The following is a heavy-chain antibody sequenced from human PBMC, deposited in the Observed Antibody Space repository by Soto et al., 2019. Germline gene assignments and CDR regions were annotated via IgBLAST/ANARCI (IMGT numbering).Heavy chain of an antibody. V-gene: IGHV4-39*01. CDR2: IYDGGTT. Sequence: QLQLQESGPGLVKPSETLSLTCTVSGGSISRTSYYWDWIRQPPGKGLEWIGTIYDGGTTYYNPSLRSRVTISVDTSKSQFSLKLSSVPAADTAVYYCARRWATMGRLDYWGQGNLVTVSS. CDR1: GGSISRTSYY. D-gene: IGHD1-1*01. J-gene: IGHJ4*02. CDR3: ARRWATMGRLDY.